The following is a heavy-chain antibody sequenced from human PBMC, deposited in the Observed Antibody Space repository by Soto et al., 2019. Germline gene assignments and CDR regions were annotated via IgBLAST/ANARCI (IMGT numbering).Heavy chain of an antibody. J-gene: IGHJ6*02. V-gene: IGHV4-4*07. CDR3: ARDGEAGYNFYYGMDV. CDR1: GADINTYS. Sequence: SETLSLTCSVSGADINTYSWTWIRQPAGKGLEWIGRIYTSASINYNPSLKGRVTLSVDTSTNQVSLRLASVTAADTAIYYCARDGEAGYNFYYGMDVWGQLTKVTVSS. D-gene: IGHD3-10*01. CDR2: IYTSASI.